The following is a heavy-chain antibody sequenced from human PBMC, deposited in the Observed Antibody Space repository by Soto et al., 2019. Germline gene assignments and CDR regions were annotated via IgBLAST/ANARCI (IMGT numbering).Heavy chain of an antibody. CDR3: AREGSSWLFAP. Sequence: SETLSLTCAVYGGSFRGYYWSWIRQPPGKGLEGIGEINHSGSTNYNPSLKSRATISVDTSKHQFSLSLSSVTAAGPGVYYCAREGSSWLFAPSGQGTLVTVSS. CDR2: INHSGST. D-gene: IGHD6-13*01. CDR1: GGSFRGYY. V-gene: IGHV4-34*01. J-gene: IGHJ5*02.